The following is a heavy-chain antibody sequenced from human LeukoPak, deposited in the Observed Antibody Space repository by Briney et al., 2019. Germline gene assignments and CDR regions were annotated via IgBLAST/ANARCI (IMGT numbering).Heavy chain of an antibody. V-gene: IGHV4-59*01. J-gene: IGHJ4*01. CDR1: GGSISSYY. CDR3: ARESTVVPAAIDY. CDR2: IYYSGST. D-gene: IGHD2-2*02. Sequence: ASETLSHTCTVSGGSISSYYWSWIRQPPGKGLEWIGYIYYSGSTNYNPSLKSRVTISVDTSKNQFSLKLSSVTAADTAVYYCARESTVVPAAIDYWGQGTLVTVSS.